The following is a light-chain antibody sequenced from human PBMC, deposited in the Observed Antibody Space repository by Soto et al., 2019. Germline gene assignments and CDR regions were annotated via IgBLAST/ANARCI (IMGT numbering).Light chain of an antibody. CDR1: QSVSIN. Sequence: FVLTQSPGTLSLSPGERATLSCPASQSVSINLAWYQQKPGQAPRLLIYGASTRATGIPVRFSGSASGTEFTLTISSLQPEDFATYYCQQLHDYPITFGQGTLLEIK. J-gene: IGKJ5*01. V-gene: IGKV3-15*01. CDR3: QQLHDYPIT. CDR2: GAS.